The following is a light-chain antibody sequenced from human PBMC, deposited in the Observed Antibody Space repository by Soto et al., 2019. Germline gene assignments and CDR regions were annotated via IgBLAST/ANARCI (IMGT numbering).Light chain of an antibody. V-gene: IGLV2-14*01. CDR2: EVT. CDR3: YSFRVSHLYV. CDR1: SSDICGYNA. J-gene: IGLJ1*01. Sequence: QSVLTPPASVSGTPGQTITISCTGTSSDICGYNAVSWYQHHPGKAPKLIIYEVTHRPSGVSDRFSASKSGNTASLTISGLQAEDEADYYCYSFRVSHLYVFGTGTKVTVL.